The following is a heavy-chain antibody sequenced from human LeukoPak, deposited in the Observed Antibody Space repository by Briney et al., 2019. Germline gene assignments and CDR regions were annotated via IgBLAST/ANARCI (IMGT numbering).Heavy chain of an antibody. CDR2: IYFSGST. CDR1: GGSISSYY. CDR3: ARHSYYYGSGTYFFDY. V-gene: IGHV4-39*01. J-gene: IGHJ4*02. Sequence: PSETLSLTCTVSGGSISSYYWSWIRQPPGKGLEWVGSIYFSGSTYYNPSLKSRVTISVDTSKNQFSLKLSSVTAADTAVYYCARHSYYYGSGTYFFDYWGQGTLVTVSS. D-gene: IGHD3-10*01.